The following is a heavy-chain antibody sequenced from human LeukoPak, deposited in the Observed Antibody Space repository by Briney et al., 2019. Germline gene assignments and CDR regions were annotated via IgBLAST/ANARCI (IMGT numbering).Heavy chain of an antibody. V-gene: IGHV4-34*01. CDR2: INHSGST. Sequence: SETLSLTCAVYGGSFSGYYWSWIRQPPGKGLEWIGEINHSGSTNYNPSLKSRVTISVDTSKNQFSLKLSSVTAADTAVFYCARGKSGLFGELLRGSWFDPWGQGTLVTVSS. D-gene: IGHD3-10*02. CDR1: GGSFSGYY. J-gene: IGHJ5*02. CDR3: ARGKSGLFGELLRGSWFDP.